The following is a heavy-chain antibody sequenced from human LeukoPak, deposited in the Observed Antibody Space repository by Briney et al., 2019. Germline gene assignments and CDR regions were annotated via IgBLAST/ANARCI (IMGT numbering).Heavy chain of an antibody. D-gene: IGHD3-22*01. CDR3: AKRGVVIRVILVGFHKEAYYFDS. J-gene: IGHJ4*02. CDR1: GISLSNYG. Sequence: GGSLRLSCAVSGISLSNYGMSWVRQAPGKGLQWVAGISGSGGSTNYADSVKGRFTISRDNPKNTLYLQMNRLRAEDTAVYFCAKRGVVIRVILVGFHKEAYYFDSWGQGTLVTVSS. V-gene: IGHV3-23*01. CDR2: ISGSGGST.